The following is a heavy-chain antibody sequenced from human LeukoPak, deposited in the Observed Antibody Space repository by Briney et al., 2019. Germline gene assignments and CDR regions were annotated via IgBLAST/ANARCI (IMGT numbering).Heavy chain of an antibody. CDR3: PFGMVVGFDY. D-gene: IGHD2-21*01. CDR1: GYTFTSSD. CDR2: MNPNSGNT. J-gene: IGHJ4*02. Sequence: ASVKVSCKASGYTFTSSDINWVRQATGQGLEWMGWMNPNSGNTGYAQKFQGRVTMTRNTSISTAHMELSRLRSEDTAVYYCPFGMVVGFDYWGQGTLVTVSS. V-gene: IGHV1-8*01.